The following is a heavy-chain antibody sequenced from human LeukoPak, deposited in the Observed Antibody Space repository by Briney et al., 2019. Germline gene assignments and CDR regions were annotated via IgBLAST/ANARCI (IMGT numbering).Heavy chain of an antibody. J-gene: IGHJ4*02. D-gene: IGHD3-22*01. CDR3: ARDDFSTYYYDSSGSYFDY. V-gene: IGHV1-46*01. CDR1: GYTFTSYY. Sequence: GASVKVSCKASGYTFTSYYMHWVRQAPGQGLEWMGIINPSGGSTSYAQKFQGRVTMTRDMSTSTVYMELSSLRSEDTAVYYCARDDFSTYYYDSSGSYFDYWGQGTLVTVSS. CDR2: INPSGGST.